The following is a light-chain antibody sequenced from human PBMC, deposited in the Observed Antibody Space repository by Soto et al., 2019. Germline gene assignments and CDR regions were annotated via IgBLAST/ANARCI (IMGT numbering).Light chain of an antibody. CDR2: EVS. CDR3: SSYTSDSHVV. Sequence: QSALTQPASVSGSPGQSITISCTGTSSDVGGYDYVSWYQHHPGKAPRLMIFEVSNRPSGVSNRFSGSKSGNTASLTISGLQAEDEADYYCSSYTSDSHVVFGGGTKLTVL. CDR1: SSDVGGYDY. J-gene: IGLJ2*01. V-gene: IGLV2-14*01.